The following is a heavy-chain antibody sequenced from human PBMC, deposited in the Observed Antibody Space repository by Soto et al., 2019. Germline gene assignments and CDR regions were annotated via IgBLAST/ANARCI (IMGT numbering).Heavy chain of an antibody. CDR2: VIPLSGTS. D-gene: IGHD1-26*01. CDR3: ATSRATPGYFDH. J-gene: IGHJ4*02. V-gene: IGHV1-69*01. Sequence: QVQLVPSGAEVMKPGSSVKVSCKASGGTFSSSGINWVRQSPGQGLEWIGGVIPLSGTSRHAQKFQGRVTIPADESTGTVNMELGSLTSDDTAVYYCATSRATPGYFDHWGQGTLVTVSS. CDR1: GGTFSSSG.